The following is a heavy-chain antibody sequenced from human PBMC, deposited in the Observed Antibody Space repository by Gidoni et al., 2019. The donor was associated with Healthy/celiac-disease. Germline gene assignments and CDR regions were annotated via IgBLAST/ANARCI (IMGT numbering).Heavy chain of an antibody. J-gene: IGHJ4*02. CDR2: IKQDGSAK. V-gene: IGHV3-7*03. D-gene: IGHD3-9*01. CDR3: ARDRVLGRYFDWSLPDFDY. CDR1: GFPFSSYW. Sequence: EVQLVESGGGLVQPGGSRRLSCAASGFPFSSYWLSWVRQAPGQGLEGVANIKQDGSAKDYGDSVNGRFTISRDNSKNSLYLQMNSLRAEDTAVYYCARDRVLGRYFDWSLPDFDYWGQGTLVTVSS.